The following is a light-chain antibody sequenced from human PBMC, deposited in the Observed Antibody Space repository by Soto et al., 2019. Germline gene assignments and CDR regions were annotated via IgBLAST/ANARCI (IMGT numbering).Light chain of an antibody. CDR1: QVMSSW. Sequence: DIQMTQSPSSVSASVGDRVTINCRASQVMSSWLAWYQQKPGKAPKLLIYKASTLKSGVPSRFSGSGSGTEFTLTISSLQPDDFATYYCQHYNSYSEAFGQGTKVDIK. CDR2: KAS. J-gene: IGKJ1*01. V-gene: IGKV1-5*03. CDR3: QHYNSYSEA.